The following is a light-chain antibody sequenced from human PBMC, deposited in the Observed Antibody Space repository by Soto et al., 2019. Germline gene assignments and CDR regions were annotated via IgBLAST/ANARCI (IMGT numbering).Light chain of an antibody. CDR2: DVS. J-gene: IGLJ2*01. V-gene: IGLV2-14*01. CDR3: SSCTTITLGVV. CDR1: SSDVGGYIH. Sequence: QSALTQPASVSGSPGQSITISCTGTSSDVGGYIHVSWYQQHPGKAPKLIIYDVSNRPSGISNRFSGSKSGNTASLTISGLQAEDEADYYCSSCTTITLGVVFGGGTQLTVL.